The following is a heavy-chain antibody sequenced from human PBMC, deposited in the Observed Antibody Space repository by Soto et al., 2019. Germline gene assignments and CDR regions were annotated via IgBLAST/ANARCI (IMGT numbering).Heavy chain of an antibody. J-gene: IGHJ5*02. Sequence: TSETLSLTCTVSGGSISSYYWSWIRQPPGKGLEWIGYIYYSGSTNYNPSLKSRVTISVDTSKNQFSLKLSSVTAADTAVYYCARGDYWFDPWGQGTLVTVSS. V-gene: IGHV4-59*01. CDR3: ARGDYWFDP. CDR2: IYYSGST. CDR1: GGSISSYY.